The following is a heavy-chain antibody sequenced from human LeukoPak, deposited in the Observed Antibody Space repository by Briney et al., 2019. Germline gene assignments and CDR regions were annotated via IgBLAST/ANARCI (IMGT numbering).Heavy chain of an antibody. V-gene: IGHV3-30*18. CDR1: GFTFSSYG. Sequence: GGSLRLSCAASGFTFSSYGMHWVRQAPGKGLEWVAVISYDGSNKYYADSVKGRFTISRDNSKNTLYLQMNSLRAEDTAVYYCAKVGDRVMGYMDVWGKGTTVTVSS. D-gene: IGHD3-16*01. CDR2: ISYDGSNK. CDR3: AKVGDRVMGYMDV. J-gene: IGHJ6*03.